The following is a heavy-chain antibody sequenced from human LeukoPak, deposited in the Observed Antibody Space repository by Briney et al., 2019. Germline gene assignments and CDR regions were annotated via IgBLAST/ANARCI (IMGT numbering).Heavy chain of an antibody. V-gene: IGHV3-53*01. CDR1: GFTLSSNY. CDR2: IYSGGST. Sequence: GGSLRLSCAASGFTLSSNYMSWVRQAPGKGLEGVAVIYSGGSTYYADSVKGRFTIPRDNSKNTLYLQMNSLRAEDTAVYYCAREGNYYGSGSSYYFDYWGQGTLVTVSS. D-gene: IGHD3-10*01. J-gene: IGHJ4*02. CDR3: AREGNYYGSGSSYYFDY.